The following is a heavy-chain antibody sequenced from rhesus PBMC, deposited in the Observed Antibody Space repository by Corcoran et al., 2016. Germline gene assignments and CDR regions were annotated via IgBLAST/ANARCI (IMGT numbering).Heavy chain of an antibody. CDR1: GGSISDYYY. CDR3: ARGILRSASFDY. Sequence: QVQLQESGPGLVKPSETLSLTCAVSGGSISDYYYWNWIRQPPGRGLGWIGNIFVNRASTYHNPSLKSRVTLSKDTSKNQFSLKLSSVTAADTAVYYCARGILRSASFDYWGQGVLVTVSS. J-gene: IGHJ4*01. CDR2: IFVNRAST. V-gene: IGHV4S9*01. D-gene: IGHD4-29*01.